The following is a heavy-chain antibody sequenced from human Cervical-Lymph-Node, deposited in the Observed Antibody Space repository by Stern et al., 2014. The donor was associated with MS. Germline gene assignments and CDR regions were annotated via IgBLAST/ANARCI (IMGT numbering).Heavy chain of an antibody. V-gene: IGHV3-30*18. D-gene: IGHD6-13*01. J-gene: IGHJ6*02. Sequence: VQLVESGGGVVQPGRSLRLSCAASGFTFSSYGMHWVRQAPGKGLEWVAVISYDGSNKYYADSVKGRFPISRDNSKNTLYLQMNSLRAEDTAVYYCAKEGGSSWYREYYGMDVWGQGTTVTVSS. CDR3: AKEGGSSWYREYYGMDV. CDR2: ISYDGSNK. CDR1: GFTFSSYG.